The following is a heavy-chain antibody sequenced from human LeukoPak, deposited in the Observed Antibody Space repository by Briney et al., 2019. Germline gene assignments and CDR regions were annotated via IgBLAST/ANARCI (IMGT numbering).Heavy chain of an antibody. V-gene: IGHV3-30*02. CDR2: IRYDGSNK. D-gene: IGHD6-19*01. J-gene: IGHJ4*02. CDR1: GFTFSSYA. Sequence: GGSLRLSCAASGFTFSSYAINWVRQAPGKRLEWAAFIRYDGSNKYYADSVKGRFTISRYNSKNTLYLQMNSLRAEDTAVYYCAKDLHQARIAVAGSDYWGQGTLVTVSS. CDR3: AKDLHQARIAVAGSDY.